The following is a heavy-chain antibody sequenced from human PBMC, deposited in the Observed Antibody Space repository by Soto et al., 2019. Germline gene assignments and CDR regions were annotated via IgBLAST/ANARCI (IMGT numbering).Heavy chain of an antibody. CDR2: TYYRSKWYN. Sequence: SQTLSLTCAISGDSVSSNSAAWNWIRQSPSRGLEWLGRTYYRSKWYNDYAVSVKSRITINPDTSKNQFSLHLNSVTPEDTAVYYCARAAGLGKPGIAVAGIDSYYYDMDVRGRGTTVTVSS. CDR1: GDSVSSNSAA. D-gene: IGHD6-19*01. J-gene: IGHJ6*02. CDR3: ARAAGLGKPGIAVAGIDSYYYDMDV. V-gene: IGHV6-1*01.